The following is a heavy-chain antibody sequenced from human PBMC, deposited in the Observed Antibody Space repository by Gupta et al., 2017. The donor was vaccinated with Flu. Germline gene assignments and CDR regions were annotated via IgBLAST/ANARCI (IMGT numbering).Heavy chain of an antibody. J-gene: IGHJ4*02. CDR2: ISGSGGSK. D-gene: IGHD6-19*01. CDR3: AKDLRAVAAYYFDY. Sequence: EVQLLESGGGLVQPGGSLRLSCAASGFTFSSYAMSWVRQAPGKGLEWVSAISGSGGSKYYADAGKGRFTISRDNSKNTLYLQMKSMRAEETAVYYCAKDLRAVAAYYFDYGGQVTLVTVSS. CDR1: GFTFSSYA. V-gene: IGHV3-23*01.